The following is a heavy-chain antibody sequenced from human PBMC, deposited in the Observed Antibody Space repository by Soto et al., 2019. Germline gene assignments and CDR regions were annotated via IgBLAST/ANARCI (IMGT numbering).Heavy chain of an antibody. CDR2: IGGRGGST. CDR1: GFTFSSYA. J-gene: IGHJ4*02. Sequence: GGSLSFSGEASGFTFSSYAMSWVRQAPGKGLEGVSAIGGRGGSTSYADSVKGRFTISRDNSKNTLYLQMNSLRAEDTAVYYCARDHSSGWRGDYWGQGTLVTVSS. CDR3: ARDHSSGWRGDY. D-gene: IGHD6-19*01. V-gene: IGHV3-23*01.